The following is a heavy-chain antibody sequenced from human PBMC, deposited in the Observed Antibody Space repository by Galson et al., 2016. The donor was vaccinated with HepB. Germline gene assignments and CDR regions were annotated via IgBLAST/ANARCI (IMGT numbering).Heavy chain of an antibody. J-gene: IGHJ4*02. CDR2: IWYDGSYK. V-gene: IGHV3-33*08. CDR3: AREIPHMVHGGLDY. D-gene: IGHD2-2*02. CDR1: GFVFSVHG. Sequence: SLRLSCAASGFVFSVHGMYWVRQAPGKGLEWVAVIWYDGSYKYYADSVEGRFTISRDISENTVYLQMNSLRGEDTAVYYCAREIPHMVHGGLDYWGQGTLVTVSS.